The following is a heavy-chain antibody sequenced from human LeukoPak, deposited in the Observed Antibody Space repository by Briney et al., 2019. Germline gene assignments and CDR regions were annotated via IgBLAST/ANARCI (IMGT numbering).Heavy chain of an antibody. CDR2: IKQDGSEK. CDR1: GFTFSSYW. Sequence: PGGSLRLSCAASGFTFSSYWMSWVRQAPGKGLEWVANIKQDGSEKYYVDSVKGRFTISRDNAKNSLYLQMNSLRAEDTAVYYCAKDGWFGELYFDYWGQGTLVTVSS. D-gene: IGHD3-10*01. J-gene: IGHJ4*02. CDR3: AKDGWFGELYFDY. V-gene: IGHV3-7*03.